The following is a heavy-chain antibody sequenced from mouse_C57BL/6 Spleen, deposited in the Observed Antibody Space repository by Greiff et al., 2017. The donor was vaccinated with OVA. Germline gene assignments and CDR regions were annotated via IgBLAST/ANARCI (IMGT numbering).Heavy chain of an antibody. CDR2: IYPRSGNT. Sequence: VQLQQSGAELARPGASVKLSCKASGYTFTSYGISWVKQRTGQGLEWIGEIYPRSGNTYYNEKFKGKATLTADKSSSTAYMELRSLTSEDSAVYFCARSRTEEYYAMDYWGQGTSVTVSA. CDR1: GYTFTSYG. D-gene: IGHD1-1*01. V-gene: IGHV1-81*01. J-gene: IGHJ4*01. CDR3: ARSRTEEYYAMDY.